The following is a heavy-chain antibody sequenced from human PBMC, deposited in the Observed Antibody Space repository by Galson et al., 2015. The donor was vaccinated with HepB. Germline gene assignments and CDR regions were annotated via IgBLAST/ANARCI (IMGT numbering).Heavy chain of an antibody. CDR2: ISSSSSYI. V-gene: IGHV3-21*01. CDR1: GFTFSSYS. CDR3: ARDQQWLRLTDY. Sequence: SLRLSCAASGFTFSSYSMNWVRQAPGKGLEWVSSISSSSSYIYYADSVKGRFTISRDNAKNSLYLQMNSLRAEDTAVYYCARDQQWLRLTDYWGQGTLVTVSS. J-gene: IGHJ4*02. D-gene: IGHD6-19*01.